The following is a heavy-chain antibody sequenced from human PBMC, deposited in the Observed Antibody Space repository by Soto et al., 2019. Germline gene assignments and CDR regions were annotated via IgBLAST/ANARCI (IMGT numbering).Heavy chain of an antibody. V-gene: IGHV4-31*03. J-gene: IGHJ6*02. D-gene: IGHD6-6*01. Sequence: QVQLQESGPGLMKPSQTLSLTCTVSGGSISSGGYYWTWIRQHPGKGLEWIGYNYYSGITYYNPSLKSRVTISLDTSKNQFSLKLSSVTAADTAVYYCARGSSIAGLYYGMHVWGQGTTVAVSS. CDR2: NYYSGIT. CDR1: GGSISSGGYY. CDR3: ARGSSIAGLYYGMHV.